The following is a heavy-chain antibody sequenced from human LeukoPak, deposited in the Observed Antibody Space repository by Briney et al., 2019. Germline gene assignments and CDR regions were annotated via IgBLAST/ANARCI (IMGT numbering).Heavy chain of an antibody. V-gene: IGHV3-49*01. CDR3: TRAGLGIRGPFDY. J-gene: IGHJ4*02. CDR1: GFTFGDYA. Sequence: GGSLRLSCTASGFTFGDYAMSWFRQAPGKGLEWVGFIRSKAYGGTTEYAASVKGRFTISRDGSKSIAYLQMNSLKTEDTAVYYCTRAGLGIRGPFDYWGQGTLVTVSS. D-gene: IGHD7-27*01. CDR2: IRSKAYGGTT.